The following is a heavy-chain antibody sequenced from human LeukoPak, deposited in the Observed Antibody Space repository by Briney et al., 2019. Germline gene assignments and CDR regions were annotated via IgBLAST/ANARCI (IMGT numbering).Heavy chain of an antibody. J-gene: IGHJ3*02. Sequence: GGSLRLSCAASGFTFSSYAMSWVRQAPGKGLEWVSAISGSGGSTYYADSVKGRFTISRDNSKNTLYLQMNSLRAEDTAVYYCAKDGGITMIVVVPDAFDIWGQGTMVTASS. D-gene: IGHD3-22*01. CDR2: ISGSGGST. V-gene: IGHV3-23*01. CDR1: GFTFSSYA. CDR3: AKDGGITMIVVVPDAFDI.